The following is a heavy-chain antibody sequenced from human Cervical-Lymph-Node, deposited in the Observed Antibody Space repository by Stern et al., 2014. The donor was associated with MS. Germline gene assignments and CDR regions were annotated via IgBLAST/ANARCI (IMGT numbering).Heavy chain of an antibody. CDR3: ARDGALLRSTSYHGMDV. V-gene: IGHV1-69*01. Sequence: QVQLVQSGAEVKKPGSSVKVSCKVSGGTLHNYAISWVRQAPGQGLEWMGGIIPIVTTTKYAPKFQGRVTITADESSSTVYMDMSGLRSDDTAMYYCARDGALLRSTSYHGMDVWGQGTTITVSS. D-gene: IGHD1-26*01. CDR1: GGTLHNYA. J-gene: IGHJ6*02. CDR2: IIPIVTTT.